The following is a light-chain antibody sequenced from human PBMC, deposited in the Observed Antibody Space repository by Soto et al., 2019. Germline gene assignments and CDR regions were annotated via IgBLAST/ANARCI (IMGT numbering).Light chain of an antibody. CDR3: QQYGDFWT. CDR2: RAS. J-gene: IGKJ1*01. Sequence: DIQMTQSPSTLSASVGDRVTITCRASQSISTWLSWYQQKPGKAPQLLIYRASSLESGVPSRFSGSGSGTDFTLTISSLQPDDSATYFCQQYGDFWTFGQGTKVEIK. V-gene: IGKV1-5*03. CDR1: QSISTW.